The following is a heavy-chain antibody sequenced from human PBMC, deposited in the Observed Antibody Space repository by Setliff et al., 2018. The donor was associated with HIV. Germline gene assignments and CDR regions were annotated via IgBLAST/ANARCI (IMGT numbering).Heavy chain of an antibody. CDR3: ASAGAWQRNALDI. CDR2: INPTGGST. D-gene: IGHD5-12*01. Sequence: ASVKVSCKPSGYNFTNHYMHWVRQAPGQGLEWMGVINPTGGSTRNTQKFQGRVAMTRDTSTSTVYMELSSLRSEDTAVYYCASAGAWQRNALDIWGQGTMVTVSS. CDR1: GYNFTNHY. V-gene: IGHV1-46*01. J-gene: IGHJ3*02.